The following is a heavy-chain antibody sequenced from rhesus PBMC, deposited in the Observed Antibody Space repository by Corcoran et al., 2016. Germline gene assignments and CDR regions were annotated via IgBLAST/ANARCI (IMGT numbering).Heavy chain of an antibody. CDR1: GGSISDDYY. CDR3: ASGPANFDY. Sequence: QVQLQESGPGLVKPSETLSLTCAVSGGSISDDYYWNWIRPPPGKGLAWIGYISGSSGSTYYNPSLKSRVTISTDTSKTQFSLRLSSVTAADTAVYYCASGPANFDYWGQGVLVTVSS. D-gene: IGHD6-19*01. V-gene: IGHV4S7*01. J-gene: IGHJ4*01. CDR2: ISGSSGST.